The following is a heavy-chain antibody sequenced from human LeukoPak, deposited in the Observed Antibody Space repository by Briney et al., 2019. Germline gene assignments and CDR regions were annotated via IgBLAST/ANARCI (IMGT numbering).Heavy chain of an antibody. CDR1: GFTFSSFA. D-gene: IGHD1-1*01. CDR3: AKVIRNWIDAFDI. V-gene: IGHV3-23*01. J-gene: IGHJ3*02. Sequence: PGGSLRLSCAASGFTFSSFAMSWVRQAPGKGLEWVSAISGNGGGTYYADSVKDRFTISRDNSKDTLYLQMNSLRAEDTAVYYCAKVIRNWIDAFDIWGQGTMVTVSS. CDR2: ISGNGGGT.